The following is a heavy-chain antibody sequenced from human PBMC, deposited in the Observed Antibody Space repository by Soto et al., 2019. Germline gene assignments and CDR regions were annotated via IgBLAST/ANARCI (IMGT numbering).Heavy chain of an antibody. CDR1: GGSISSSNW. D-gene: IGHD2-21*02. CDR3: ARVPDYWGGDCASSWFDP. CDR2: IYHSGST. J-gene: IGHJ5*02. Sequence: QVQLQESGPGLVKPSGTLSLTCAVSGGSISSSNWWSWVRQPPGKGLAWIGEIYHSGSTNYNPSLKSRVTISVDKSMNQFSLKLSSVTAADTAVYYCARVPDYWGGDCASSWFDPWGQGTLVTVSS. V-gene: IGHV4-4*02.